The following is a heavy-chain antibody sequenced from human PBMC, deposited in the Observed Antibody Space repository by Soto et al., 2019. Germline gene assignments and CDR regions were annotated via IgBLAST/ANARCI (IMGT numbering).Heavy chain of an antibody. J-gene: IGHJ5*02. Sequence: SETLSLTCTVSGGSISSGGYYWSWIRQHPGKGLEWIGYIYYSGSTYYNPSLKSRVTISVDTSKNQFSLKLSSVTAADTAVYYCARGVTTGTTTPPGWFDPWGQGTLVTVSS. CDR3: ARGVTTGTTTPPGWFDP. CDR1: GGSISSGGYY. D-gene: IGHD4-17*01. CDR2: IYYSGST. V-gene: IGHV4-31*03.